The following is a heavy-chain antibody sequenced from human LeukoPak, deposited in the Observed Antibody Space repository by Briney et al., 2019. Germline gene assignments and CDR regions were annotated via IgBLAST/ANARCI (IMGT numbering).Heavy chain of an antibody. CDR1: GFTFSSCE. V-gene: IGHV3-48*03. Sequence: GGSLRLSCAASGFTFSSCELSWVRQAPAKGLEWVSYISSSGSIMYYADSVKGRFTISRDSAKNSLYLQMNSLRAEDTAVYYCARDGLAGYGMDVWGQGTTVTVSS. CDR2: ISSSGSIM. D-gene: IGHD6-13*01. CDR3: ARDGLAGYGMDV. J-gene: IGHJ6*02.